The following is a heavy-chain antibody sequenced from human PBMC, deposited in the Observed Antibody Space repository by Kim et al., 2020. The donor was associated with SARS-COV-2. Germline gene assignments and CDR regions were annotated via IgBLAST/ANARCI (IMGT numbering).Heavy chain of an antibody. V-gene: IGHV1-2*02. Sequence: ASVKVSCKASGYTFTGYYMHWVRQAPGQGLEWMGWINPNSGGTNYAQKFQGRVTMTRDTSISTAYMELSRLRSDDTAVYYCARAYIVVVPAHYYYYYGMDVWGQGTTVTVSS. J-gene: IGHJ6*02. CDR1: GYTFTGYY. D-gene: IGHD2-2*01. CDR2: INPNSGGT. CDR3: ARAYIVVVPAHYYYYYGMDV.